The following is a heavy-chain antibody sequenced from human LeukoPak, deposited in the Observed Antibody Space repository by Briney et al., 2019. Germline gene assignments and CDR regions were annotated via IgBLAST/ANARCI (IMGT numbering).Heavy chain of an antibody. CDR1: AFSLNAYN. CDR3: VRDRGTYRPIDY. D-gene: IGHD1-26*01. J-gene: IGHJ4*02. CDR2: ISYTGTYI. Sequence: KAGGSLRLSCAASAFSLNAYNMNWVRQASGKGLEWVSSISYTGTYIYYADSVKGRFTISRDNAQNSLYLQMNSLRAEDTAIYYCVRDRGTYRPIDYWGQGTLVTVSS. V-gene: IGHV3-21*04.